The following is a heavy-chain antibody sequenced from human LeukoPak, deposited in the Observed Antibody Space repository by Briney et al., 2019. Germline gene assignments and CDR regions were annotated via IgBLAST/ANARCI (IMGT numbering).Heavy chain of an antibody. D-gene: IGHD4-23*01. CDR2: IKSKTDGGTT. V-gene: IGHV3-15*01. J-gene: IGHJ4*02. CDR1: GFTVSNAW. CDR3: TARRLRWYDY. Sequence: GESLRLSCAASGFTVSNAWMSWVCQAPGKGLEWVGRIKSKTDGGTTAYAAFVKGRFTISRDDSKNTLYLQMNSLKTEDTAVYYCTARRLRWYDYWGQGTLVTVSS.